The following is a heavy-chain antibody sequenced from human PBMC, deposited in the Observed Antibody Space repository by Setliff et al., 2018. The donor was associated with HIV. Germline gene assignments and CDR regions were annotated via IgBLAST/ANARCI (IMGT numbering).Heavy chain of an antibody. J-gene: IGHJ5*02. CDR1: GGSMSTYY. V-gene: IGHV4-4*07. CDR3: ARRGPGDQTWFDP. D-gene: IGHD7-27*01. CDR2: VYTSGST. Sequence: PSETLSLTCSVSGGSMSTYYWSWIRQPAGKRLEWIGRVYTSGSTYYDPSLKSRVTISVDTSKNQFSLRLSSVTAADSAVFYCARRGPGDQTWFDPWGQGILVTVSS.